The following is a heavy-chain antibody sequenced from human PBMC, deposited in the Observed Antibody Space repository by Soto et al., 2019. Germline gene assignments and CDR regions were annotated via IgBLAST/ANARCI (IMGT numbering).Heavy chain of an antibody. J-gene: IGHJ6*02. CDR1: GYTFTSYA. CDR2: INAGNGNT. Sequence: ASVKVSCKASGYTFTSYAMHWVRQAPGQRLEWMGWINAGNGNTKYSQKFQGRVTITRDTSASTAYMELSSLRSEDTAVYYCARVSQEQWRRYYYYGMDVWGQGTTVTVSS. D-gene: IGHD6-19*01. V-gene: IGHV1-3*01. CDR3: ARVSQEQWRRYYYYGMDV.